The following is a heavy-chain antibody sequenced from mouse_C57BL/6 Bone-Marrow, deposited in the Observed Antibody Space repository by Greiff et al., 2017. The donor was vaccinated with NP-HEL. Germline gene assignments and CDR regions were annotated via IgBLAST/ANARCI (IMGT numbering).Heavy chain of an antibody. D-gene: IGHD1-1*01. V-gene: IGHV7-3*01. CDR2: IRNKANGYTT. CDR3: ARCSYYGSSYDY. Sequence: EVQGVESGGGLVQPGGSLSLSCAASGFTFTDYYMSWVRQPPGKALEWLGFIRNKANGYTTEYSASVKGRFTISRDNSQSILYLQMNALRAEDSATYYCARCSYYGSSYDYWGQGTTLTVSS. CDR1: GFTFTDYY. J-gene: IGHJ2*01.